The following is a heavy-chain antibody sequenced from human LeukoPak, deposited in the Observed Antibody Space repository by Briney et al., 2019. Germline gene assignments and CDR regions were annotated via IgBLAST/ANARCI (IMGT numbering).Heavy chain of an antibody. D-gene: IGHD3-10*01. CDR3: ARTRTRTITMVRGGTPPCWFDP. J-gene: IGHJ5*02. V-gene: IGHV4-4*07. CDR1: GGSISSYY. CDR2: IYTSGST. Sequence: SETLSLTCTVSGGSISSYYWSWIRQPAGRGLEWIGRIYTSGSTNYNPSLKSRVTMSVDTSKNQFSLKLSFVTAADTAVYYCARTRTRTITMVRGGTPPCWFDPWGQGTLVTVSS.